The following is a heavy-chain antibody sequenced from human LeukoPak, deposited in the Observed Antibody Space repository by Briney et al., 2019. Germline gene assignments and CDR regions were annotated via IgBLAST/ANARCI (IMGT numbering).Heavy chain of an antibody. J-gene: IGHJ4*02. CDR1: GGSVSSGSYY. D-gene: IGHD1-26*01. CDR3: ARVRGSDSGSYHFDY. CDR2: IYYSGST. Sequence: SETLSLTCTVSGGSVSSGSYYWSWIRQPPGKGLEWIGYIYYSGSTNYNPSLKSRVTISVDTSKNQFSLKLSSVTAADTAVYYCARVRGSDSGSYHFDYWGQGTLVTVSS. V-gene: IGHV4-61*01.